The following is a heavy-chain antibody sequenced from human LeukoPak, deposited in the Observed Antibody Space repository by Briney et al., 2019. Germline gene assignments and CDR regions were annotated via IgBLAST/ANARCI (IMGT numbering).Heavy chain of an antibody. CDR1: GGTFSSYA. D-gene: IGHD3-10*01. CDR2: IIPIFGTA. V-gene: IGHV1-69*05. J-gene: IGHJ1*01. Sequence: SVKVSCKASGGTFSSYAISWVRQAPGQGLEWMGGIIPIFGTANYAQKFQERVTITRDMSTSTAYMELSSLRSEDTAVYYCAAIALYYYGSGSPSNRGQGTLVTVSS. CDR3: AAIALYYYGSGSPSN.